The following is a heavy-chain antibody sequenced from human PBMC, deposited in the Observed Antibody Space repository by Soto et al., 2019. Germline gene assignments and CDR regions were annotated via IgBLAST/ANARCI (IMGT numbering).Heavy chain of an antibody. CDR2: INPNSGGT. CDR3: ARGAVAGTSWFDP. J-gene: IGHJ5*02. CDR1: GYTFTGYY. D-gene: IGHD6-19*01. Sequence: QVQLVQSGAEVKKPGASVKVSCKASGYTFTGYYMHWVRQAPGQGLEWMGWINPNSGGTNYAQKVQGWVTMTRDTSISTAYMELSRLRSDDTAVYYCARGAVAGTSWFDPWGQGTLVTVSS. V-gene: IGHV1-2*04.